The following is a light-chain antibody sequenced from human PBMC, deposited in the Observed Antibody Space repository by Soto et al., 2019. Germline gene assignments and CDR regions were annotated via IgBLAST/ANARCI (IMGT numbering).Light chain of an antibody. CDR3: QQYGSSPPYT. CDR2: GSS. J-gene: IGKJ2*01. V-gene: IGKV3-20*01. CDR1: QTVSNNY. Sequence: EVVLTQSPVTLSLSPGERATLSCRASQTVSNNYLAWYQQKPGQAPRLLIFGSSDRATGIPDRFSGSGSGTHFTVTISRLEPEDFTVYYCQQYGSSPPYTFGQGTKLEIK.